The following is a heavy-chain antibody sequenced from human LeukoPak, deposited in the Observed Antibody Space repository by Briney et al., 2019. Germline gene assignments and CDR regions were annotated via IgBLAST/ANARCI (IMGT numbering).Heavy chain of an antibody. CDR2: IIPLFGTA. CDR1: GGTFSSYA. J-gene: IGHJ5*02. D-gene: IGHD2-2*01. V-gene: IGHV1-69*05. CDR3: ARVSVAGWGTVVVPAGSFDP. Sequence: SVKVSCKASGGTFSSYAISWVRQAPGQGLEWMGGIIPLFGTANYAQKFQGRVTITTDESTSTAYMELSSLRSEDTAVYYCARVSVAGWGTVVVPAGSFDPWGQGTLVTVSS.